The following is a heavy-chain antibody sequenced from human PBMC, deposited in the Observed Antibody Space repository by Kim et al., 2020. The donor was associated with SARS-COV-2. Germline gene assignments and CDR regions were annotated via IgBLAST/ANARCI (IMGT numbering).Heavy chain of an antibody. Sequence: SVKVSCKASGGTFSSYAISWVRQAPGQGLEWMGRIIPILGIANYAQKFQGRVTITADKSTSTAYMELSSLRSEDTAVYYCASVKTYHGYSYGDGNWGQGTLVTVSS. J-gene: IGHJ4*02. D-gene: IGHD5-18*01. CDR1: GGTFSSYA. CDR3: ASVKTYHGYSYGDGN. CDR2: IIPILGIA. V-gene: IGHV1-69*04.